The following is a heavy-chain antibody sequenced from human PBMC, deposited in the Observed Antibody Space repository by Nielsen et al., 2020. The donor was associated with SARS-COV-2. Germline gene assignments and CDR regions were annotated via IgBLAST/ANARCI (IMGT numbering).Heavy chain of an antibody. Sequence: GGSLRLSCAASGFTLTSYGMSWVRQAPGKGLEWVAVISYDGSNKYYADSVKGRVTISRDNAKNTLYLQMNSLRAEDTAVYYCARLWDDGYYFDTGPYDYWGQGTLVTVSS. D-gene: IGHD3-22*01. V-gene: IGHV3-30*03. J-gene: IGHJ4*02. CDR1: GFTLTSYG. CDR2: ISYDGSNK. CDR3: ARLWDDGYYFDTGPYDY.